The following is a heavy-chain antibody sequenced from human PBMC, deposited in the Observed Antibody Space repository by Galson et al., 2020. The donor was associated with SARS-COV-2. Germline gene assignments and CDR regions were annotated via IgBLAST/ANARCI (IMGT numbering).Heavy chain of an antibody. CDR2: INPNSGGT. J-gene: IGHJ4*02. CDR1: GYTFTGYY. D-gene: IGHD6-13*01. Sequence: ASVKVSCKASGYTFTGYYMHWVRQAPGQGLEWMGWINPNSGGTNYAQKFQGWVTMTRDTSISTAYMELSRLRSDDTAVYYCAREAGYSSSGTGFDYWGQGTLVTVSS. CDR3: AREAGYSSSGTGFDY. V-gene: IGHV1-2*04.